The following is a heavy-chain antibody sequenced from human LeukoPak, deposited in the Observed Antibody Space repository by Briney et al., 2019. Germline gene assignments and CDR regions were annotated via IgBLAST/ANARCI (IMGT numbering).Heavy chain of an antibody. J-gene: IGHJ4*02. D-gene: IGHD3-22*01. CDR1: GGSFSGYY. V-gene: IGHV4-34*01. CDR3: ASVGYYDSSGLARFDY. CDR2: INHSGST. Sequence: PSETLSLTCAVYGGSFSGYYWSWIRQPPGKGLEWNGEINHSGSTNYNPSLKSRVTISVDTSKNQFSLKLSSVTAADTAVYYCASVGYYDSSGLARFDYWGQGTLVTVSS.